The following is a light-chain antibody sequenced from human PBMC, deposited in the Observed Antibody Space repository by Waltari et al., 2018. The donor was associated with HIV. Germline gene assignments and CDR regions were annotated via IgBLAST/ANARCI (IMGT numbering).Light chain of an antibody. Sequence: QSALTQPASVSGSPGQSITISCTGTSRDVGGYHYVSWYQQFPGKAPKLMISEVSNRPSGVSDRLSGSKSGNTASLTISGLQAEDEADYYCSSYTTGSTLVVFGTGTKVIVL. V-gene: IGLV2-14*01. CDR2: EVS. CDR1: SRDVGGYHY. CDR3: SSYTTGSTLVV. J-gene: IGLJ1*01.